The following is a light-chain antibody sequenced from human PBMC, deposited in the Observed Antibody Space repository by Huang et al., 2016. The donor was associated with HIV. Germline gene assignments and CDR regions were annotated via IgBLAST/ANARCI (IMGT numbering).Light chain of an antibody. J-gene: IGKJ2*01. CDR3: QQYDNLHT. CDR1: QDISNY. V-gene: IGKV1-33*01. Sequence: DIQMTQSPSSPSASVGDRVTITCQASQDISNYFNWYQQKPGKAPKLLIYDASNVETGAPSRFSGSRSGTHFTFTINNLQPEDIATYYCQQYDNLHTFGQGTKLEIK. CDR2: DAS.